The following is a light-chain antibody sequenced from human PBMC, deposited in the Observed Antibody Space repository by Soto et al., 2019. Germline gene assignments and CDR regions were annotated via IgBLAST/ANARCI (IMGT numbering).Light chain of an antibody. CDR1: SSNIGAGYD. J-gene: IGLJ1*01. V-gene: IGLV1-40*01. CDR3: QSYDSSLSGDYV. Sequence: QSALTQPPSVSGAPGQRVTISCTGSSSNIGAGYDVHWYQQLPGTAPKLLIYGNSNRPSGVPDRFSGSKSGTSASLAITGLQAEDEXDYYCQSYDSSLSGDYVFGTGTKVTVL. CDR2: GNS.